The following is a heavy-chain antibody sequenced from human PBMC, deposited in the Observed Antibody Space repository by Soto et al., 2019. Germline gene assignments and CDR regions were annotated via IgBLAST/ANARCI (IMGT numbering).Heavy chain of an antibody. D-gene: IGHD3-16*01. J-gene: IGHJ5*02. V-gene: IGHV1-8*01. CDR3: AGMATFGSLNWLYP. CDR1: GYSFTNND. Sequence: ASVKVSCKASGYSFTNNDVSWVRQATGQGLEWMGWMNPGSGDTGYAQKFQGRVTMTRDISIATAYMELSSLRSDDTAIYYCAGMATFGSLNWLYPRGKGTLVT. CDR2: MNPGSGDT.